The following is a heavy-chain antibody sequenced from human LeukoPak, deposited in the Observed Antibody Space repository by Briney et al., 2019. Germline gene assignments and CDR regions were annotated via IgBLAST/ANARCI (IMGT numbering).Heavy chain of an antibody. D-gene: IGHD2-15*01. J-gene: IGHJ5*02. Sequence: RASVKVSCKASGYTFTSYGISWVRQAPGQGLEWMGWISAYNGNTNYAQKLQGRVTMTTDTSTSTAYMELRSLRSEDTAVYYCARQVVAASGNWFDPWGQGTLVTVSS. CDR1: GYTFTSYG. CDR2: ISAYNGNT. V-gene: IGHV1-18*01. CDR3: ARQVVAASGNWFDP.